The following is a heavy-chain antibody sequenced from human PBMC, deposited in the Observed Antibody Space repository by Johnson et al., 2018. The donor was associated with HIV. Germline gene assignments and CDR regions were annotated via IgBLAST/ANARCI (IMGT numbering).Heavy chain of an antibody. J-gene: IGHJ3*02. CDR3: AKVRRGSSWYIAFDI. V-gene: IGHV3-23*04. Sequence: VLLVESGGGVVQPGRSLRLSCAASGFTFSSYAMSWVRQAPGKGLEWVSAISGSGGSTYYADSVQGRFTISRDNSKNTLYLQMNSLRAEDTAVYYCAKVRRGSSWYIAFDIWGQGTMVTVSS. CDR1: GFTFSSYA. CDR2: ISGSGGST. D-gene: IGHD6-13*01.